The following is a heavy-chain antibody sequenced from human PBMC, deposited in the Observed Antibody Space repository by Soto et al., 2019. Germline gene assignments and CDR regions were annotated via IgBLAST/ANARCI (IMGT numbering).Heavy chain of an antibody. CDR3: ARGLATLPVFAFDI. D-gene: IGHD6-6*01. V-gene: IGHV2-5*01. CDR1: GFSLSTSGVG. CDR2: IYWSGDE. Sequence: QGTLKESGPTLVKPTQTLTLTCSFSGFSLSTSGVGVGWIRQSPGKALEWLALIYWSGDEHYRPSLKSRLSITKDTSKNRVVLIMTDMDPVDTATYYCARGLATLPVFAFDIWGQGTMVTVSS. J-gene: IGHJ3*02.